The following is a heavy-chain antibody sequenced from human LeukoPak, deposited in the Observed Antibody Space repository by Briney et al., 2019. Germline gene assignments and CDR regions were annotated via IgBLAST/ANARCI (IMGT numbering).Heavy chain of an antibody. CDR3: AKDFSDILTGSAYGMDV. D-gene: IGHD3-9*01. CDR2: ISYDGSNK. Sequence: GGSLRLSCAASGFTFSSYGMLWVRQAPGKGREWVACISYDGSNKDYADSVKGRFTISRDNSKTKLYLQMNSMRAADTAVYYCAKDFSDILTGSAYGMDVWGQGTTVTVSS. V-gene: IGHV3-30*18. CDR1: GFTFSSYG. J-gene: IGHJ6*02.